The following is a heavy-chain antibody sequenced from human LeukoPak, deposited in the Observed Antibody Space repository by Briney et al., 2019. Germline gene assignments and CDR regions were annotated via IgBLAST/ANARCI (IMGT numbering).Heavy chain of an antibody. D-gene: IGHD3-16*01. J-gene: IGHJ4*02. CDR1: GGSISSSSYY. V-gene: IGHV4-39*01. CDR3: ATRESGGANNFFDY. CDR2: IYYSGST. Sequence: SETLSLTCTVSGGSISSSSYYWGWIRQPPGKGLEWIGSIYYSGSTYYNPSLKSRVTISVDTSKNQFSLKLSSVTAADTAVYYCATRESGGANNFFDYWGQGTLVTVSS.